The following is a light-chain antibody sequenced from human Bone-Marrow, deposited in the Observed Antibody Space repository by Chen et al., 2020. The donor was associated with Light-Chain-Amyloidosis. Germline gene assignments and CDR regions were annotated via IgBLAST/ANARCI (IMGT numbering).Light chain of an antibody. V-gene: IGLV3-25*03. CDR1: ALPTKY. CDR3: QSADSSGTYEVI. J-gene: IGLJ2*01. CDR2: RDT. Sequence: SYELTQPPSVSVSPRQPASITCSGDALPTKYAYWYQQKPGQAPVLVIHRDTERPSGISERLSGSSSGTTATLTISGVQAEDEADYHCQSADSSGTYEVIFGGGTKLTVL.